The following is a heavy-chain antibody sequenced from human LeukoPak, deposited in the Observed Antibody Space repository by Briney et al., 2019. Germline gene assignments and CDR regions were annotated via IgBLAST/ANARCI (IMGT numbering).Heavy chain of an antibody. V-gene: IGHV1-8*02. CDR1: GGTFSSYA. CDR2: MNPNSGNT. CDR3: AREARDSSGYYFIDY. J-gene: IGHJ4*02. Sequence: GASVKVSCKASGGTFSSYAISWVRQAPGQGLEWMGWMNPNSGNTGYAQKFQGRVTMTRNTSISTAYMELSSLRSEDTAVYYCAREARDSSGYYFIDYWGQGTLVTVSS. D-gene: IGHD3-22*01.